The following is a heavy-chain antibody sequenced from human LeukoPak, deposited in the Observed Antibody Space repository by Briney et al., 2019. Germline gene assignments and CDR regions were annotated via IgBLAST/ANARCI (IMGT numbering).Heavy chain of an antibody. D-gene: IGHD3-3*01. Sequence: GGSLRLSCAASGVTFSTYWMSLVRQAPGKGLEWVASIKQDGSEKYYVDSVKGRFTISRDNADNSLYLQMNSLRAEETAVYYCARRTFWSGYDLGPIDYWGQGTLVTVSA. J-gene: IGHJ4*02. CDR2: IKQDGSEK. CDR3: ARRTFWSGYDLGPIDY. V-gene: IGHV3-7*01. CDR1: GVTFSTYW.